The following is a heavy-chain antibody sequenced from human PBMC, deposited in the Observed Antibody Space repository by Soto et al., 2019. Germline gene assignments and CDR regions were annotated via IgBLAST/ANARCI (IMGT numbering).Heavy chain of an antibody. D-gene: IGHD3-22*01. Sequence: SVKVSCKASGGTFSSYAISWVRQAPGQGLEWMGGIIPIFGTANYAQKFQGRVTITADESTSTAYMELSSLRSEDTAVYYCARFDSSGFYGMDVWGQGTTVTVSS. CDR2: IIPIFGTA. J-gene: IGHJ6*02. CDR3: ARFDSSGFYGMDV. CDR1: GGTFSSYA. V-gene: IGHV1-69*13.